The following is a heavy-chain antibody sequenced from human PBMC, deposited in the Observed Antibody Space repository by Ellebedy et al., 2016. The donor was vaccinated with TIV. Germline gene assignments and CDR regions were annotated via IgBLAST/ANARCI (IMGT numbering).Heavy chain of an antibody. CDR3: ATHREIIVAGARGSAFDV. CDR1: GYRFTKFY. Sequence: ASVKVSCKASGYRFTKFYMHWMRQAPGQGPEWMGVIDPSVGTTTYAQKFQERVAMTRDMSTSTVHMELSSLRSEDTAIYYCATHREIIVAGARGSAFDVWGQGAVITVSS. CDR2: IDPSVGTT. J-gene: IGHJ3*01. D-gene: IGHD5-12*01. V-gene: IGHV1-46*01.